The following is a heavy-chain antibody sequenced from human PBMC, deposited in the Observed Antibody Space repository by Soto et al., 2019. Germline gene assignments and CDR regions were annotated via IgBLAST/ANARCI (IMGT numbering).Heavy chain of an antibody. CDR3: ASGAVASAFS. Sequence: QVQLVESGGGVVQPGRSLRLSCAASGFTFSNYGMHWVRQAPGKGLEWVALIWYDGSKKYYADSVKGRFTISRDNSENTLYLQMTRLRAEDTAVYYCASGAVASAFSWGQGTLVTVSS. D-gene: IGHD6-13*01. CDR1: GFTFSNYG. J-gene: IGHJ4*02. V-gene: IGHV3-33*01. CDR2: IWYDGSKK.